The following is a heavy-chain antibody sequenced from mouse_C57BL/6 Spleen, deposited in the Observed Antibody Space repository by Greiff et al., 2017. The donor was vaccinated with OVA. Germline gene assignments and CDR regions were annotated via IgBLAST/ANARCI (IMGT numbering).Heavy chain of an antibody. V-gene: IGHV1-50*01. CDR2: IDPSDSYT. CDR3: ARFGDYGGFDY. J-gene: IGHJ2*01. D-gene: IGHD2-4*01. Sequence: VQLQQPGAELVKPGASVKLSCKASGYTFTSYWMQWVKQRPGQGLEWIGEIDPSDSYTNYNQKFKGKATLTVDTSSSTAYMQLSSLTSEDSAVYYCARFGDYGGFDYWGQGTTLTVSS. CDR1: GYTFTSYW.